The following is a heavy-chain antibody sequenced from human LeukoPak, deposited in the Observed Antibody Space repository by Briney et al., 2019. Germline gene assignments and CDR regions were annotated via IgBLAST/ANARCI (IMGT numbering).Heavy chain of an antibody. V-gene: IGHV3-74*01. J-gene: IGHJ4*02. CDR1: GFTFSSYA. D-gene: IGHD3-9*01. Sequence: GGSLRLSCAASGFTFSSYAMNWVRQAPGKGLVWVSRINSDGSSTSYADSVKGRFTISRDNAKNTLYLQMNSLRAEDTAVYYCARGVGYDILPAGYWGQGTLVTVSS. CDR2: INSDGSST. CDR3: ARGVGYDILPAGY.